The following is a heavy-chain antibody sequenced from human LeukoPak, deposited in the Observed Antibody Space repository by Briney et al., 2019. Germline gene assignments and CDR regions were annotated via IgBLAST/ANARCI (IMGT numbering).Heavy chain of an antibody. CDR2: ISYDGSNK. Sequence: GWSLRLSCAASGFTFSSYGMHWVRQAPGKGLEWVAVISYDGSNKYYADSVKGRFTISRDNSKNTLYLQMNSLRAEDTAVYYCAKVNPKYSSSWLYYYYYYMDVWGKGTTVTISS. V-gene: IGHV3-30*18. CDR3: AKVNPKYSSSWLYYYYYYMDV. D-gene: IGHD6-13*01. CDR1: GFTFSSYG. J-gene: IGHJ6*03.